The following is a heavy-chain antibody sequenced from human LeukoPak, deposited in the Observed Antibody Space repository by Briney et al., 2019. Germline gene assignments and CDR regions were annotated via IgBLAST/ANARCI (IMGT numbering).Heavy chain of an antibody. CDR2: ISVYNGNT. CDR3: ARGYCSSATCRHFDY. CDR1: GYAFTNYA. D-gene: IGHD2-2*01. J-gene: IGHJ4*02. V-gene: IGHV1-18*01. Sequence: ASVKVSFKASGYAFTNYAISWVRQAPAQGLEWMGCISVYNGNTNYAHKRQGRVTMTADTSTTTAYMELRSLRSDDTAVYYCARGYCSSATCRHFDYWGQGALVTVSS.